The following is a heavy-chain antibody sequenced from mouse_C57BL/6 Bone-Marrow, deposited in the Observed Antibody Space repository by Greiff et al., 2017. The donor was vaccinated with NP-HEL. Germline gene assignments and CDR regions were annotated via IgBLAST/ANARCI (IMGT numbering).Heavy chain of an antibody. CDR3: AREGAYYSNYGRLMYYAMDY. CDR2: ISYSGST. J-gene: IGHJ4*01. D-gene: IGHD2-5*01. V-gene: IGHV3-8*01. CDR1: GYSITSDY. Sequence: DVMLVESGPGLAKPSQTLSLTCSVTGYSITSDYWNWIRKFPGNKLEYMGYISYSGSTYYNPSLKSRISITRDTSKNQYYLQLNSVTTEDTATYYCAREGAYYSNYGRLMYYAMDYWGQGTSVTVSS.